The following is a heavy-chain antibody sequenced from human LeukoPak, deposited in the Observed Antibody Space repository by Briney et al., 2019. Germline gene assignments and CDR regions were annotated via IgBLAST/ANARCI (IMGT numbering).Heavy chain of an antibody. Sequence: GGSLRLPCAASGFTFGTYSMNWVRQAPGKGLEWVSSISSGSSYIYYADSVKGRFTISRDDAKNSLYLQMNSLRAEDTAVYYCASVDYYGSGNYYNDVDYWGQGTLVTVSS. D-gene: IGHD3-10*01. CDR1: GFTFGTYS. V-gene: IGHV3-21*01. CDR3: ASVDYYGSGNYYNDVDY. J-gene: IGHJ4*02. CDR2: ISSGSSYI.